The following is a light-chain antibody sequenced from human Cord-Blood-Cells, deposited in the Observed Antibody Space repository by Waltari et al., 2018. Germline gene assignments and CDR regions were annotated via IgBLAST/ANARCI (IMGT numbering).Light chain of an antibody. CDR3: QQLNSYPRT. V-gene: IGKV1-9*01. J-gene: IGKJ1*01. CDR2: AAS. CDR1: QGISSY. Sequence: DIQLTQFPSFLSASVGDRVTITCRASQGISSYLAWYQQKPGKAPKLLIYAASPLQSGVPSRFSGSGSGTEFTLTISSLQPEDFATYYCQQLNSYPRTFGQGTKVEIK.